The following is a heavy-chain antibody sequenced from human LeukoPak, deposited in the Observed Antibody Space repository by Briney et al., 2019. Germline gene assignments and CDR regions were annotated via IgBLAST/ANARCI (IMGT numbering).Heavy chain of an antibody. J-gene: IGHJ3*01. D-gene: IGHD2-15*01. CDR1: GFPFNTYA. Sequence: GGSLRLSCSASGFPFNTYAIHWVRKAPGKGLEYVAGISSNGDNTDFADSAKGRFTISRDNSKSTLFLQMNSLRAEDTAVYFCTRDSALLGVAFDLWGQGTVVTVSS. V-gene: IGHV3-64D*06. CDR3: TRDSALLGVAFDL. CDR2: ISSNGDNT.